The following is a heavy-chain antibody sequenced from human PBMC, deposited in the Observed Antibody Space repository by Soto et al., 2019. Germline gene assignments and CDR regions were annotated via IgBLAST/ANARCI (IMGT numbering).Heavy chain of an antibody. CDR2: ISSSSSYI. CDR1: GFTFSSSW. CDR3: ASDVVVAARDAFDI. J-gene: IGHJ3*02. D-gene: IGHD2-15*01. Sequence: GGSLRLPCAASGFTFSSSWMHWVCQAPEKGLEWVSSISSSSSYIYYADSVKGRFTISRDNAKNSLYLQMNSLRAEDTAVYYCASDVVVAARDAFDIWGQGTMVTVSS. V-gene: IGHV3-21*01.